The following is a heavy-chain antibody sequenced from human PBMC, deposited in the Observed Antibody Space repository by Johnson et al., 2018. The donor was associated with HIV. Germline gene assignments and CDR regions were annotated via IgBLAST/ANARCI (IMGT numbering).Heavy chain of an antibody. CDR2: IANDGSNK. Sequence: QVQLVESGGGLVQPGRSLRLSCAASGFTFSSHAMHWVRQAPGKGLEWVTFIANDGSNKYYADSVKGRFTISRDNSKNTLFLQMNSLRAEDTAVYYCAKGGCGGDCYSPYLFDIWGQGTMVTVSS. CDR1: GFTFSSHA. J-gene: IGHJ3*02. V-gene: IGHV3-30*04. CDR3: AKGGCGGDCYSPYLFDI. D-gene: IGHD2-21*01.